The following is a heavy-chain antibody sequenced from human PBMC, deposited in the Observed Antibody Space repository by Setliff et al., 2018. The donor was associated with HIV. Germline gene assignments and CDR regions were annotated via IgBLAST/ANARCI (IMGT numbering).Heavy chain of an antibody. D-gene: IGHD3-3*01. CDR1: GGTFSSYA. V-gene: IGHV1-69*13. CDR2: TIPIFGTA. J-gene: IGHJ4*02. CDR3: ARDFTGGDGYNFWDY. Sequence: GASVKVSCKASGGTFSSYAISWVRQAPGQGLEWMGGTIPIFGTANYAQKFQGRVTITADESTSTAYMELSSLRSEDTAVYYCARDFTGGDGYNFWDYWGQGTLVTVSS.